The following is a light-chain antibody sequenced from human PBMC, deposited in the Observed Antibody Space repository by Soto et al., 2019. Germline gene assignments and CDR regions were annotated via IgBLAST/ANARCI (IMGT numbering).Light chain of an antibody. CDR1: SSYIGPYDH. V-gene: IGLV2-11*01. CDR2: AVS. Sequence: QSALTQPRSVSGSPGQSVTISCTRTSSYIGPYDHVAWYQQHPGKAPKLIIFAVSKRPPGVPDRFSGSKSGNTASLTISGLQAEDEADYYCSSYAGNYIYVFATGTKV. J-gene: IGLJ1*01. CDR3: SSYAGNYIYV.